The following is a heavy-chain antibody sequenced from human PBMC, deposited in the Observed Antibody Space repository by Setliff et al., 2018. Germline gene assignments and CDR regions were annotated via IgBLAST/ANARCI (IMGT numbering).Heavy chain of an antibody. J-gene: IGHJ3*02. CDR3: ARVGPLTDDAFDI. CDR2: IYPADSDT. Sequence: GESLKISCKGSGYTFTNYWIAWVRQMPGKGLEYMGIIYPADSDTTYSPSFQGQVTISADKSINTAYLQWSGLKASDTAIYYCARVGPLTDDAFDIWGQGTMVTVSS. CDR1: GYTFTNYW. D-gene: IGHD1-26*01. V-gene: IGHV5-51*01.